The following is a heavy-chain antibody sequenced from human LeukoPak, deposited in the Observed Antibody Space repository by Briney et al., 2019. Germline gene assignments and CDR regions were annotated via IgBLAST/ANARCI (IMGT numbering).Heavy chain of an antibody. D-gene: IGHD3-3*01. V-gene: IGHV3-30-3*01. CDR3: ARVRVETSFDY. Sequence: GGSLRLSCAASGFTVSSNYMSWVRQAPGKGLEWVAVISYDGSNKYYADSVKGRFTISRDNSKNTLYLQMNSLRAEDRAVYYCARVRVETSFDYWGQGTLVTVSS. CDR1: GFTVSSNY. J-gene: IGHJ4*02. CDR2: ISYDGSNK.